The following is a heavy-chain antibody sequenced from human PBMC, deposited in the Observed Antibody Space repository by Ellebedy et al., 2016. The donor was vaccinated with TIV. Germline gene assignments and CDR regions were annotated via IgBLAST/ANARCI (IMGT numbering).Heavy chain of an antibody. V-gene: IGHV3-74*01. Sequence: GESLKISCAASGFTFSNYWMHWVRQAPGKGLVWVSRANSDGSDTTYADSVKGRFTISKDTAKNTLYLQMNSLRAEDTAVYYCARDVGKVGASSYWGQGTLVTVSS. J-gene: IGHJ4*02. D-gene: IGHD1-26*01. CDR2: ANSDGSDT. CDR1: GFTFSNYW. CDR3: ARDVGKVGASSY.